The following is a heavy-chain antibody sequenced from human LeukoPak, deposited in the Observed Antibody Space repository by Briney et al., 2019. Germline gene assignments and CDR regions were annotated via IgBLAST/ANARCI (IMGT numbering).Heavy chain of an antibody. J-gene: IGHJ4*02. V-gene: IGHV3-7*01. D-gene: IGHD6-13*01. CDR3: ARDGSSWYPSLYY. CDR1: GFTFSSYW. CDR2: IKQDGSEK. Sequence: GGSLRLSCAASGFTFSSYWMSWVRQAPGKGLEWVANIKQDGSEKYYVDSVKGRFTISRDNAKNSLYLQMNSLRAEDTAVYYCARDGSSWYPSLYYWGQGTLVTVSS.